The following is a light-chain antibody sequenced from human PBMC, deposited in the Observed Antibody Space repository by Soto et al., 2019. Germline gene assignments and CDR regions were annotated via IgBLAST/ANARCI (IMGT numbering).Light chain of an antibody. CDR1: QDISNS. CDR2: EAS. CDR3: QRYNSAPFT. J-gene: IGKJ3*01. Sequence: DIQMTQSPSSLSTSVGERVTITCQASQDISNSLNWYQQKPGKAPNLLIYEASKLQTGVPSRFSGSGSGTDFTLTISSLQPEDVASYYCQRYNSAPFTFGPGTKVDIK. V-gene: IGKV1-27*01.